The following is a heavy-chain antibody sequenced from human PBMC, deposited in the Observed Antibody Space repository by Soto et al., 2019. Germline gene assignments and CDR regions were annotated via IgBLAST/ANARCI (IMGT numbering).Heavy chain of an antibody. D-gene: IGHD6-13*01. Sequence: SETLSLTCTVSGGSIRTYYWNWIRQPPGKGLEWIGYMYYGGSTNYNPSLKSRVTVSGDTSKNDFSLKLTSVTAADTAVYFCASTLIAADGYPRGIFASWARGTLVTVSS. V-gene: IGHV4-59*01. CDR3: ASTLIAADGYPRGIFAS. J-gene: IGHJ4*02. CDR1: GGSIRTYY. CDR2: MYYGGST.